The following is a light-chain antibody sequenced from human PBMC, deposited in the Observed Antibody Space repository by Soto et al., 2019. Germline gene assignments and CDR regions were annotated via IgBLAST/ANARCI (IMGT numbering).Light chain of an antibody. CDR3: AAWDDSLNVPYV. CDR1: SSNIGSNT. V-gene: IGLV1-44*01. CDR2: SNN. Sequence: VLTQPPSASGTPGQRVTISCSGSSSNIGSNTVNWYLQLPGTAPKLLIYSNNQRPSGVPDRFSGSKSGTSASLAISGLQSEDEADYYCAAWDDSLNVPYVFGTGTKVTVL. J-gene: IGLJ1*01.